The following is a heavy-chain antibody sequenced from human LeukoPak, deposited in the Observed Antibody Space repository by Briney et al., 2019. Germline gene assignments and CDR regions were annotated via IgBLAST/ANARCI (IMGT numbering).Heavy chain of an antibody. J-gene: IGHJ5*02. V-gene: IGHV3-53*05. CDR2: IYSVSNT. Sequence: GGSLRLSCAASGLSVSGNYMTWVRQAPGKGPEWLSVIYSVSNTFYADSVKGRFTISRDNSQNMVYLQMNSLRAEDTAVYYCASLYSRIAVAGTTPWGQGTLVTVSS. D-gene: IGHD6-19*01. CDR1: GLSVSGNY. CDR3: ASLYSRIAVAGTTP.